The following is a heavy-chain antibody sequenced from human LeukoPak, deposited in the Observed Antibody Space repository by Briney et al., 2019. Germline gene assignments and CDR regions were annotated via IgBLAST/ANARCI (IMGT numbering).Heavy chain of an antibody. CDR3: ARGQFRRGESYGALINYYYYYMDV. Sequence: PSETLSLTCTVSGGSISSSSYYWSWIRQPPGKGLEWIGEINHSGSTNYNPSLKSRVTISVDTSKNQFSLKLSSVTAADTAVYYCARGQFRRGESYGALINYYYYYMDVWGKGTTVTVSS. D-gene: IGHD1-26*01. CDR2: INHSGST. CDR1: GGSISSSSYY. V-gene: IGHV4-39*07. J-gene: IGHJ6*03.